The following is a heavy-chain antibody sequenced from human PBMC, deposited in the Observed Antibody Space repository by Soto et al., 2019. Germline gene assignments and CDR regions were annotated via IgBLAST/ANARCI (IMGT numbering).Heavy chain of an antibody. V-gene: IGHV4-4*07. Sequence: SETLSLTCTVSGGSISSYYWSWIRQPAGKGMEWIGRIHTTDGTNYNPSLKSRVTMSIDTSNNQFSLKLSSLTAADTAVYYCARALSSAAGLYFDFWGQGTLVTV. CDR2: IHTTDGT. CDR1: GGSISSYY. D-gene: IGHD6-13*01. CDR3: ARALSSAAGLYFDF. J-gene: IGHJ4*02.